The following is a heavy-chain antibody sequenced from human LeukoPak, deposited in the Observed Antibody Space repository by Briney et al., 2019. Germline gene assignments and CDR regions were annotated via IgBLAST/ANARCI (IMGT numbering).Heavy chain of an antibody. V-gene: IGHV3-23*01. D-gene: IGHD1-26*01. Sequence: HPGGSLRLSCTASGFTLSSYEMSWIRQAPGKGLEWVSSIDYSGGNTYYADSVKGRFTISRDNSKNTLYLQMNSLRAEDTAVYYCANPSVGSSFTDAFDIWGQGTMVTVSS. CDR3: ANPSVGSSFTDAFDI. CDR2: IDYSGGNT. CDR1: GFTLSSYE. J-gene: IGHJ3*02.